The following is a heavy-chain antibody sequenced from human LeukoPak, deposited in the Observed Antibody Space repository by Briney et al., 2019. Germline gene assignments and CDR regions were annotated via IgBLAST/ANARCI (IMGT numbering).Heavy chain of an antibody. CDR3: ARPSTQRFGWPREGFYFDY. CDR2: IYYSGST. V-gene: IGHV4-39*01. Sequence: SETLSLTCTVSGGSISGSSYYWGWIRQPPGKGLEWIGSIYYSGSTYYNPSLKSRVTISVDTSKNQFSLKLSSVTAADTAVYYCARPSTQRFGWPREGFYFDYWGQGTLVTVSS. D-gene: IGHD2-15*01. CDR1: GGSISGSSYY. J-gene: IGHJ4*02.